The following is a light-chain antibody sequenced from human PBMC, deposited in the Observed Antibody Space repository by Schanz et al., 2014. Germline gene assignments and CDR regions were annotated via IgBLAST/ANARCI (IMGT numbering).Light chain of an antibody. CDR3: QHRFNWPWR. CDR2: ATS. V-gene: IGKV3D-20*02. Sequence: EIVLTQSPGTLSLSPGERATLSCRASQTVGSSYFAWYQQRPGQAPRLLIYATSNRATGIPDRFSGSGSGTDFTLTISRLEPEDVAVYYCQHRFNWPWRFGQGTKLEIK. CDR1: QTVGSSY. J-gene: IGKJ1*01.